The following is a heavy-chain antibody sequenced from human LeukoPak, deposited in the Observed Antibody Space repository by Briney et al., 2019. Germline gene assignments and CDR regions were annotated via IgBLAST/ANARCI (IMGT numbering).Heavy chain of an antibody. J-gene: IGHJ3*02. CDR1: GYTFTSYG. Sequence: ASVKVSCKASGYTFTSYGISWARQAPGQGLEWMGWISAYNGNTNYAQKLQGRVTMTTDTSKSTAYMELRSLRSDDTAVYYCAITYYYDSSGYYPITDAFDIWGQGTMVTVSS. D-gene: IGHD3-22*01. V-gene: IGHV1-18*01. CDR3: AITYYYDSSGYYPITDAFDI. CDR2: ISAYNGNT.